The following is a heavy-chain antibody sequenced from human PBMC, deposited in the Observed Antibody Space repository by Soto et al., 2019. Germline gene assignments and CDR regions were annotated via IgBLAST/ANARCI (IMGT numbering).Heavy chain of an antibody. D-gene: IGHD6-13*01. V-gene: IGHV1-69*04. CDR3: ARDSAAGKPLDY. CDR1: GGTFSSYT. J-gene: IGHJ4*02. Sequence: GASVKVSCKASGGTFSSYTISWVRQAPGQGLEWMGRIIPILGIANYAQKFQGRVTITADKSTSTAYMELSSLRAEDTAVYYCARDSAAGKPLDYWGQGTLVTVSS. CDR2: IIPILGIA.